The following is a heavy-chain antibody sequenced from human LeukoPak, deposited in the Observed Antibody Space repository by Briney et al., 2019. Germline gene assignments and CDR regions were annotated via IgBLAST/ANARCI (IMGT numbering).Heavy chain of an antibody. V-gene: IGHV3-23*01. CDR1: GFIFSSYA. CDR2: ISGSGGSA. CDR3: AKVVGPIHDAFDV. D-gene: IGHD2-15*01. J-gene: IGHJ3*01. Sequence: GGSLRLSGAASGFIFSSYAMSWVRQAPGKGLEWVSAISGSGGSAYYADSVEGRFTISRDNSKNTLFLQMNSLRAEDTAVYYCAKVVGPIHDAFDVWGQGTMVTVSS.